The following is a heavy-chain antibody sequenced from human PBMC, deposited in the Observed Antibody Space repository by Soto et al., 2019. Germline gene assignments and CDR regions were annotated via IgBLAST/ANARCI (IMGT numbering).Heavy chain of an antibody. CDR3: ARDFVVGGPTINYYYGMDV. CDR1: GFSFSDQY. D-gene: IGHD1-26*01. J-gene: IGHJ6*02. V-gene: IGHV3-66*01. Sequence: GGSLRLSCVVSGFSFSDQYMSWIRQAPGKGLEWVSYIIYSAGNTYYADSVKGRFTISRDNSKNTLYLQMNSLGAEDTAVYYCARDFVVGGPTINYYYGMDVWGQGTTVTVSS. CDR2: IYSAGNT.